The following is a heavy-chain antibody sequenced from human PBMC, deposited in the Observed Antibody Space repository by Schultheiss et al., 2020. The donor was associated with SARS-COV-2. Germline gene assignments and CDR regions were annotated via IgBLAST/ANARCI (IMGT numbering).Heavy chain of an antibody. D-gene: IGHD3-10*01. CDR1: GFTFSSYG. CDR2: IWYDGSNK. Sequence: GGSLRLSCAASGFTFSSYGMHWVRQAPGKGLEWVAVIWYDGSNKYYADSVKGRFTISRDNSKNTLYLQMNSLRAEDTAVYYCARDYGSYYYGSGSYQPTWFDPWGQGTLVTVAS. CDR3: ARDYGSYYYGSGSYQPTWFDP. J-gene: IGHJ5*02. V-gene: IGHV3-33*01.